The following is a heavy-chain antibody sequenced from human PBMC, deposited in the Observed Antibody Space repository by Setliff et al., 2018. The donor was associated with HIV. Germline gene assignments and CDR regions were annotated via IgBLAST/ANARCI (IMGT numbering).Heavy chain of an antibody. J-gene: IGHJ4*02. CDR3: VRDASPDYDSGGYSAGGH. V-gene: IGHV3-48*01. CDR2: IGGSGSAI. CDR1: GFTVSGSY. Sequence: PGGSLRLSCEVSGFTVSGSYMNWVRQAPGKGLEWVSYIGGSGSAIYYADSVKGRFTISRDNAKNSLYLQLNSLRAEDTAVYYCVRDASPDYDSGGYSAGGHWGRGTLVTVSS. D-gene: IGHD3-22*01.